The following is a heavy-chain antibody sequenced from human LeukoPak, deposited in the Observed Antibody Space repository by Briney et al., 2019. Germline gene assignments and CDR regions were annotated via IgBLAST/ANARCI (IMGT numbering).Heavy chain of an antibody. V-gene: IGHV3-20*04. CDR3: ASGRFLSFDY. Sequence: PGGSLRLSCAASGFIFDDYGMSWVRQAPGKGLEWVSGINWNGGSTAYADSVKGRFTISRDNAKNSLYLQMNSLRAEDTAVYYCASGRFLSFDYWGQGALVTVSS. D-gene: IGHD3-3*01. CDR1: GFIFDDYG. CDR2: INWNGGST. J-gene: IGHJ4*02.